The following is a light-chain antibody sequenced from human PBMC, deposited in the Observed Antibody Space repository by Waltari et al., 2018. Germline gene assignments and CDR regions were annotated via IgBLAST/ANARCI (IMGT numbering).Light chain of an antibody. CDR2: WAS. CDR3: QQYYSTPWT. V-gene: IGKV4-1*01. Sequence: DIVMTQSPXXLAVSMGAXATXXXXSSQSVLYSSSKKNYLAWYQQKPGQPPKLLIYWASTRESGVPDRFSGSGSGTDFTLTISSLQAEDVAVYYCQQYYSTPWTFGQGTKVEIK. CDR1: QSVLYSSSKKNY. J-gene: IGKJ1*01.